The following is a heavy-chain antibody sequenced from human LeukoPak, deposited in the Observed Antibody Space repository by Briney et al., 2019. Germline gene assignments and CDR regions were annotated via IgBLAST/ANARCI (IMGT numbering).Heavy chain of an antibody. D-gene: IGHD3-22*01. CDR2: IKQDGSEK. V-gene: IGHV3-7*01. Sequence: GGSLRLSCAGSGFTFSNYWMSWVRQAPGEGLEWVAHIKQDGSEKYYVDSVKGRFTISRDNAKKSLYLQINSLRAEDTAVYYCARDWGAYYHFFDYWGQGTLVTVSS. CDR1: GFTFSNYW. J-gene: IGHJ4*02. CDR3: ARDWGAYYHFFDY.